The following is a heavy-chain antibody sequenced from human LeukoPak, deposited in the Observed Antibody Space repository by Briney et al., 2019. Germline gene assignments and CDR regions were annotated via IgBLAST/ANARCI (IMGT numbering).Heavy chain of an antibody. CDR1: GGSISSGSYY. V-gene: IGHV4-61*10. J-gene: IGHJ4*02. CDR2: THHSGAT. Sequence: SETLSLTCTVSGGSISSGSYYWSWIRQPAGKGLEWLGYTHHSGATSYNPSLKSRGTMSLDTSNNQFSLKVTSVTAADTAVYYCARSSAHSYGDFHYWGQGNLVTVSS. D-gene: IGHD5-18*01. CDR3: ARSSAHSYGDFHY.